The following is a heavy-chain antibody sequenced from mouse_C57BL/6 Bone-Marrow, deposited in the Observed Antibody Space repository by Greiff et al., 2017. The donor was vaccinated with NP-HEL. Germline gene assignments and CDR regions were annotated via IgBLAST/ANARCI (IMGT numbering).Heavy chain of an antibody. CDR3: ARNWVLFDY. Sequence: QVQLQQPGAELVKPGASVKLSCKASGSTFTSYWMQWVKQRAGQGLVWIGEIDPSDSYTSYNQKFKGKATLTVDTSSSTAYMQLSSLTSEDSAVYYCARNWVLFDYWGQGTTLTVSS. CDR1: GSTFTSYW. CDR2: IDPSDSYT. J-gene: IGHJ2*01. D-gene: IGHD4-1*01. V-gene: IGHV1-50*01.